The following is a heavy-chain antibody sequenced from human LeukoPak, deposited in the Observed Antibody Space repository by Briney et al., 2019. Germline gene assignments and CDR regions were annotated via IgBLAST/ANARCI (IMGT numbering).Heavy chain of an antibody. CDR2: ISYDGSNK. Sequence: PGRSLRLSCAASGFTFSSYAMHWVRHAPGKGLEWVAVISYDGSNKYYADSVKGRFTISRDNSKNTLYLQMNSLRAEDTAVYYCARDWRALTYYDFWSGHSDYYYYMDVWGKGTTVTVSS. D-gene: IGHD3-3*01. CDR1: GFTFSSYA. CDR3: ARDWRALTYYDFWSGHSDYYYYMDV. J-gene: IGHJ6*03. V-gene: IGHV3-30*01.